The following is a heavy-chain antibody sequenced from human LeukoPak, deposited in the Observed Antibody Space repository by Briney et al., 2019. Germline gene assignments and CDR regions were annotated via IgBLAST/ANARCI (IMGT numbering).Heavy chain of an antibody. J-gene: IGHJ4*02. V-gene: IGHV1-24*01. D-gene: IGHD3-22*01. Sequence: GASVKVSSKVSGYTLTELSMHWVRQAPGKGLEWMGGFDPEDGETIYAQKFQGRVTMTEDTSTDTAYMELSSLRSEDTAVYYCATVKRYYYDSSGYNPFDYWGQGTLVTVSS. CDR3: ATVKRYYYDSSGYNPFDY. CDR1: GYTLTELS. CDR2: FDPEDGET.